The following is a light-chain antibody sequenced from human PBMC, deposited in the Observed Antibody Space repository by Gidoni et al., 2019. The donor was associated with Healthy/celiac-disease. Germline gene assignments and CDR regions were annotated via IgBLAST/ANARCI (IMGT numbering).Light chain of an antibody. CDR3: QQYVKPPLT. Sequence: DIQMTQSPSSLSASVGDSVTITCQSCQDISNYLNWYQQKPGKAPKLLIYDASNLETGVPSRFSGSGSGTDFTLTISSVQPEDIATYYCQQYVKPPLTFGGGTKVEIK. CDR2: DAS. CDR1: QDISNY. J-gene: IGKJ4*01. V-gene: IGKV1-33*01.